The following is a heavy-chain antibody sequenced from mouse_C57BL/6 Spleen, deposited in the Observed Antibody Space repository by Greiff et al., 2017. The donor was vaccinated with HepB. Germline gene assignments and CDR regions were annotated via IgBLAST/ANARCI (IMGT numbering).Heavy chain of an antibody. J-gene: IGHJ4*01. Sequence: VQLQQSGAELVKPGASVKISCKASGYAFSSYWMHWVKQRPGKGLEWIGQIYPGDGDTNYNGKFKGKATLTADKSSSTAYMQLSSLTSEDSAVYYWASSSYENAMDYWGQGTSVTVSS. CDR1: GYAFSSYW. CDR2: IYPGDGDT. CDR3: ASSSYENAMDY. V-gene: IGHV1-80*01. D-gene: IGHD1-1*01.